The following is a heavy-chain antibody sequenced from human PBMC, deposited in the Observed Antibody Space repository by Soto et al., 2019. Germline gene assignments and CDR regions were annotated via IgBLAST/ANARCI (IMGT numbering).Heavy chain of an antibody. CDR3: GRGRSGQIVVFY. CDR2: IGPESGAT. Sequence: AASVKVSCKASGYTFTGHYIHWVRQAPEQGPEWMGEIGPESGATRYAQRFQGRVTMTRNMSITTVYKELNNLSPDDTAVYYCGRGRSGQIVVFYWGQGTPVTVSS. J-gene: IGHJ4*02. CDR1: GYTFTGHY. D-gene: IGHD1-26*01. V-gene: IGHV1-2*02.